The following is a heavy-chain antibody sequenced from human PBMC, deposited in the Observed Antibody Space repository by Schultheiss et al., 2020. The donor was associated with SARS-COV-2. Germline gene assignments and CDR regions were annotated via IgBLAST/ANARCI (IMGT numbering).Heavy chain of an antibody. Sequence: SVKVSCKASGGTFSSYAISWVRQAPGQGLEWMGGIIPIFGTANYAQKFQGRVTITADKSTSTAYMELSSLRSEDTAMYYCARRSSSAPGWDNLFDPWGQGTLVTVSS. D-gene: IGHD2-2*01. CDR1: GGTFSSYA. CDR3: ARRSSSAPGWDNLFDP. J-gene: IGHJ5*02. CDR2: IIPIFGTA. V-gene: IGHV1-69*06.